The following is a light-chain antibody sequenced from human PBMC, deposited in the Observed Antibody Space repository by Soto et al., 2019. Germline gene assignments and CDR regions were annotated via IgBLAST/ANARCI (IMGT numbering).Light chain of an antibody. CDR1: QGIRNY. CDR3: QHYKSASFT. CDR2: AAS. Sequence: DIPMTQSPSSLSAAVGVRVTITCRASQGIRNYLAWYQQKPGKVPKLLIYAASTLQSGVPSRFSGGGSGTDFTLTISSLQPEDVATYYCQHYKSASFTFGPGTRVDFK. J-gene: IGKJ3*01. V-gene: IGKV1-27*01.